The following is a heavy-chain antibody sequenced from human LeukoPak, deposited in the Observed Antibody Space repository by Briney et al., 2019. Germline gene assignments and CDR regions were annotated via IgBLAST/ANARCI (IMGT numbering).Heavy chain of an antibody. D-gene: IGHD3-10*01. Sequence: ASVKVSCKASGYTFTGYYMHWVRQAPGQGLEWIGWINPNSGGTNYAQKFQGRVTMTRDTSISTAYMELSRLRSDDTAVYYCARDIEWFGELLTDYWGRGALVTVSS. CDR2: INPNSGGT. CDR1: GYTFTGYY. J-gene: IGHJ4*02. V-gene: IGHV1-2*02. CDR3: ARDIEWFGELLTDY.